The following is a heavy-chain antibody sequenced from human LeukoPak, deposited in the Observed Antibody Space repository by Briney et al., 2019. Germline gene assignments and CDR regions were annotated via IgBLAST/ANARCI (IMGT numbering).Heavy chain of an antibody. V-gene: IGHV4-59*01. CDR3: ARDLAAAGTIAGFDP. Sequence: SETLSLTCTVSGGSISSYYWSWIRQPPGKGLEWIGYIYHSGSTNYNPSLKSRVTISVDTSKNQFSLKLSSVTAADTAVYYCARDLAAAGTIAGFDPWGQGTRVTVSS. D-gene: IGHD6-13*01. CDR1: GGSISSYY. CDR2: IYHSGST. J-gene: IGHJ5*02.